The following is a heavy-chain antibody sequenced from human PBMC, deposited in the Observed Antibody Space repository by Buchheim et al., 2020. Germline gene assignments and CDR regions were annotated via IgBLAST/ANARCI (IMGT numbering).Heavy chain of an antibody. CDR1: GFTFSSYW. CDR2: INSDGSST. CDR3: ARVDIVVVPAASTSSYYYYYYMDV. D-gene: IGHD2-2*01. V-gene: IGHV3-74*02. Sequence: EVQLLESGGGLVQPGGSLRLSCAASGFTFSSYWMHWVRQAPGKGLVWVSRINSDGSSTSYADSVKGRFTISRDNATNTLYLQMNSLRAEDTAVYYCARVDIVVVPAASTSSYYYYYYMDVWGKGTT. J-gene: IGHJ6*03.